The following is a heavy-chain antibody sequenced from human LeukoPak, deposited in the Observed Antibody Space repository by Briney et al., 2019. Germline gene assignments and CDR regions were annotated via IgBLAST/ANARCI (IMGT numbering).Heavy chain of an antibody. CDR3: ARFAAGGSYYYYMDV. D-gene: IGHD6-25*01. V-gene: IGHV3-48*01. J-gene: IGHJ6*03. CDR1: GFTFSSYW. CDR2: ISWNSGSI. Sequence: GGSLRLSCAASGFTFSSYWMSWVRQAPGKGLEWVSGISWNSGSIGYADSVKGRFTISRDNAKNSLYLQMNSLRADDTAVYYCARFAAGGSYYYYMDVWGKGTTVTVSS.